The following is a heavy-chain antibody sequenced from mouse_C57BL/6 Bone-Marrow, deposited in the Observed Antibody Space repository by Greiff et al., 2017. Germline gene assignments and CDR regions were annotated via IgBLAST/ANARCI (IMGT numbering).Heavy chain of an antibody. CDR1: GFTFSDFY. J-gene: IGHJ4*01. Sequence: EVKLMESGGGLVQSGRSLRLSCATSGFTFSDFYMEWVRQAPGQGLEWIAASRHKANDYTTEYSASVKDRFIVSRDSSQSSLYHQMNALRAEDNAMDYCARDECSNWAMDYWGQGTSVTVSS. CDR2: SRHKANDYTT. V-gene: IGHV7-1*01. D-gene: IGHD1-1*01. CDR3: ARDECSNWAMDY.